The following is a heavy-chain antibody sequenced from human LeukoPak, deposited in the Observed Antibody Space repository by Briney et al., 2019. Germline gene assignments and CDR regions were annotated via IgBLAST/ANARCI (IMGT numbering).Heavy chain of an antibody. V-gene: IGHV1-69*05. CDR2: IIPIFGTA. CDR1: GGTFSSYA. J-gene: IGHJ4*02. D-gene: IGHD3-9*01. Sequence: GSSVKVSCKASGGTFSSYAISWVRQAPGQGLEWMGGIIPIFGTANYAQKFQGRVTMTRDTSTSTVYMELSSLRSEDTAVYYCARDERYFDWLAEVDDPNYFDYWGQGTLVTVSS. CDR3: ARDERYFDWLAEVDDPNYFDY.